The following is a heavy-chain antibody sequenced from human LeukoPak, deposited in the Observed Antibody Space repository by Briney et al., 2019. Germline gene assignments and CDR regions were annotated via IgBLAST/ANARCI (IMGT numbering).Heavy chain of an antibody. V-gene: IGHV4-4*07. CDR1: GGSTNTYC. D-gene: IGHD3-10*01. CDR2: IYPSGST. J-gene: IGHJ6*03. CDR3: ARDDKSYGSGSYAFYYYYYYMDV. Sequence: SETLSLTCTVSGGSTNTYCWSWLRQPAEKGLEWIGRIYPSGSTYYNPSLKSRVTISIDKSKNQFSLRLTSVTAADTAVYYCARDDKSYGSGSYAFYYYYYYMDVWGKGTTVTVSS.